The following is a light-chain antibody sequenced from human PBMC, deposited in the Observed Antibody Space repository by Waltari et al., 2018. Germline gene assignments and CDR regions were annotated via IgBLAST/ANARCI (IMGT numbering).Light chain of an antibody. Sequence: DIQMTQSPSSRYASVGARATITCQAGQDIGYYLNWYQQKPGKAPKLLIYDVSNLQTGVPSRFSGSGSGTDFTFTISSLQPEDVATYYCQQYDNLPLTFGGGTKVEIK. V-gene: IGKV1-33*01. CDR1: QDIGYY. CDR2: DVS. CDR3: QQYDNLPLT. J-gene: IGKJ4*01.